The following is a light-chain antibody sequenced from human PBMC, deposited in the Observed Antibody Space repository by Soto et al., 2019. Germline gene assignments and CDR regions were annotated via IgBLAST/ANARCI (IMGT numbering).Light chain of an antibody. CDR2: STN. CDR1: XGSESTNRY. V-gene: IGLV8-61*01. Sequence: QTVVTQEPSFSVSPGGTXTXXXXXXXGSESTNRYLIWSQQTPGQAPRTLIYSTNTPSSGVPDRFSGSILGNKAALTITGAQADVESHYDCFSIWAVSLFGGGTKVTVL. CDR3: FSIWAVSL. J-gene: IGLJ2*01.